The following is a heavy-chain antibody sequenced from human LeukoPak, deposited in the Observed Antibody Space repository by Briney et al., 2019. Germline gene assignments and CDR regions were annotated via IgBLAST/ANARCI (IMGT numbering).Heavy chain of an antibody. CDR3: ARGLSEATVTTNY. V-gene: IGHV1-8*01. CDR2: MNPNSGNT. CDR1: GYTFTSYD. Sequence: ASVKVSCKASGYTFTSYDINWVRQATGQGLEWMGWMNPNSGNTGYAQKFQGRVTMTRNTSISTAYMELSSLRSEDTAVHYCARGLSEATVTTNYWGQGTLVTVSS. J-gene: IGHJ4*02. D-gene: IGHD4-17*01.